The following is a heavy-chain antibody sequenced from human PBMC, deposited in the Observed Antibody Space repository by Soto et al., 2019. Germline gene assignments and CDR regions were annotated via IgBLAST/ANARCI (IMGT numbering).Heavy chain of an antibody. J-gene: IGHJ5*02. CDR1: GGSISSYY. D-gene: IGHD2-2*01. V-gene: IGHV4-59*01. CDR2: IYYSGST. CDR3: ASDAQPHGDSWFDH. Sequence: SETLSLTCTVSGGSISSYYWSWIRQPPGKGLEWIGYIYYSGSTNYNPSLKSRVTISVDTSKNQFSLKLSSVTAADTAVYYCASDAQPHGDSWFDHWGQGTLVTVSS.